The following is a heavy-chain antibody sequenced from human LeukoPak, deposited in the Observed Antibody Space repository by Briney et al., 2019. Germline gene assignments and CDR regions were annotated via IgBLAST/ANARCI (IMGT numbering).Heavy chain of an antibody. V-gene: IGHV3-33*01. D-gene: IGHD2-15*01. J-gene: IGHJ5*02. CDR1: GFTFSSYG. CDR3: AREYWSGGSCYWFDP. Sequence: PGGSLRLSCAASGFTFSSYGMHWVRQAPGKGLEWVAVIWYDGSNKYYADSVKGRFTISRDNSKNTLYLQMSSLRAEDTAVYYCAREYWSGGSCYWFDPWGQGTLVTVS. CDR2: IWYDGSNK.